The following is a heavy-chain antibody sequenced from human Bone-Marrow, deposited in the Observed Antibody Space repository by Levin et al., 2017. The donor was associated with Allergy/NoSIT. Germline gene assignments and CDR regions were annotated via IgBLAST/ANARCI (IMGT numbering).Heavy chain of an antibody. D-gene: IGHD6-6*01. J-gene: IGHJ2*01. V-gene: IGHV3-23*01. CDR2: ISVSGDKT. CDR3: ARARGYSNSFYWYFDI. CDR1: VFPFTSYA. Sequence: PGGSLRLSCAASVFPFTSYAMSWVRQAPGKGLEWVSAISVSGDKTYYSDSVKGRFTISRDNSKNTLSLQMNGLRAEDTALYYCARARGYSNSFYWYFDIRGRGSLVTVSS.